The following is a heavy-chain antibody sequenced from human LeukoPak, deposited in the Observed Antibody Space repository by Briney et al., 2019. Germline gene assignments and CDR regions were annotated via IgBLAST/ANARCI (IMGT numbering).Heavy chain of an antibody. J-gene: IGHJ5*02. CDR1: GFTFSSYA. V-gene: IGHV3-23*01. Sequence: PGGSLRLSCAASGFTFSSYAMSWVRQAPGKGLEWVSAISGSGGSTYYADSVKGRFTISRDNSKNTLYLQMSSLRAEDTAVYYCAKMGGSGSYYNVISDWFDPWGQGTLVTVSS. D-gene: IGHD3-10*01. CDR3: AKMGGSGSYYNVISDWFDP. CDR2: ISGSGGST.